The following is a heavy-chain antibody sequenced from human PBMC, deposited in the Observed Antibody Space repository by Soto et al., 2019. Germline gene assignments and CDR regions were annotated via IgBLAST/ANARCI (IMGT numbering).Heavy chain of an antibody. V-gene: IGHV4-31*03. CDR1: GASINSGGYY. Sequence: PSETLSLTCTVSGASINSGGYYWNWVRLLPGRGLEWIGYIYFTGNTYYNPSLESRVTISLDTPQNQFSLELSSLRSEGTAVYYCATRQGGPVDTAMVSSWGQGTLVTVSS. J-gene: IGHJ5*02. CDR2: IYFTGNT. CDR3: ATRQGGPVDTAMVSS. D-gene: IGHD5-18*01.